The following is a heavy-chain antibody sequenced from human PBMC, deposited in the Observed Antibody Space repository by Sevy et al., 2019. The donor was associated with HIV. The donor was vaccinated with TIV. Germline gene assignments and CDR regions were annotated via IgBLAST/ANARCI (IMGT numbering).Heavy chain of an antibody. CDR2: IWYDGSNK. V-gene: IGHV3-33*01. Sequence: GGSLRLSCAASGFTSSSYGMHWVRQAPGKGLEWVAVIWYDGSNKYYADSVKGRFTISRDNSKNTLYLQMNSLRAEDTAVYYCARGNYDFWSGYSHFDYWGQGTLVTVSS. D-gene: IGHD3-3*01. CDR1: GFTSSSYG. CDR3: ARGNYDFWSGYSHFDY. J-gene: IGHJ4*02.